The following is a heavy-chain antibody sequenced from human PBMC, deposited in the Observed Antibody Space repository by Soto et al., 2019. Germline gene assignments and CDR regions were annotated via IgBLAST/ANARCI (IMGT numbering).Heavy chain of an antibody. D-gene: IGHD3-22*01. CDR2: IYPGDSDT. CDR1: GYSFTSYW. Sequence: PGESLKISCKGSGYSFTSYWIGWVRQMPGKGLEWMGIIYPGDSDTRYSPSFQGQVTISADKSISTAYLQWSSLKASDTAMYYCARHVGTYYYDSSGYGIDYWGQGTLVTVSS. V-gene: IGHV5-51*01. CDR3: ARHVGTYYYDSSGYGIDY. J-gene: IGHJ4*02.